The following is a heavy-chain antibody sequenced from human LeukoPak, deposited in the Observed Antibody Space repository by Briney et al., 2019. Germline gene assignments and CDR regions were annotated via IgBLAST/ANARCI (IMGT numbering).Heavy chain of an antibody. V-gene: IGHV4-59*01. CDR3: ANAGVATIGWFVP. J-gene: IGHJ5*02. CDR1: GGSISTYY. Sequence: SETLSLTCTVSGGSISTYYWSWIRQPPGKGLEWIGYIFYSGSTNYNPSLKSRATISVDTSKNQFSLKLSSVTAADTAIYYCANAGVATIGWFVPWGQGTLVTVSS. CDR2: IFYSGST. D-gene: IGHD5-12*01.